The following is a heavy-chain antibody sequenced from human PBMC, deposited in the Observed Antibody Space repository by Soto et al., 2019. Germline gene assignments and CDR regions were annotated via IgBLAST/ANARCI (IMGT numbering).Heavy chain of an antibody. CDR3: ARLLTETTLKWSYYYYYMDV. D-gene: IGHD1-7*01. V-gene: IGHV4-31*03. J-gene: IGHJ6*03. CDR1: GYSVSRGGYY. CDR2: IFHTGGA. Sequence: SGTLSLTCTVSGYSVSRGGYYWTWVCQRPGKGLGGVGYIFHTGGAYYSPSLKTRLSLSIDTSRGQVSLKLISVTPGDTAVYYCARLLTETTLKWSYYYYYMDVWGKGTTVTVSS.